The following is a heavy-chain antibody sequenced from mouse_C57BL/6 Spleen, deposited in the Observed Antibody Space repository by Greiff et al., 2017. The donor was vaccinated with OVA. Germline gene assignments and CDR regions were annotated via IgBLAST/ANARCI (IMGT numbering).Heavy chain of an antibody. J-gene: IGHJ4*01. CDR1: GYTFTSYW. D-gene: IGHD2-3*01. V-gene: IGHV1-5*01. Sequence: VQLQQSGPVLVRPGASVKMSCKTSGYTFTSYWMHWVKQRPGQGLEWLGAIYPGNSDTSYNQKFKGKAKLTAVTSASTAYMELSSLTNDDSAVYYCTRPDGPYAIDYWGQGTSVTVSS. CDR2: IYPGNSDT. CDR3: TRPDGPYAIDY.